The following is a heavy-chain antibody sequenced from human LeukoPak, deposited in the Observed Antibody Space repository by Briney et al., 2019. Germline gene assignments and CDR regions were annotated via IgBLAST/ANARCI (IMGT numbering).Heavy chain of an antibody. J-gene: IGHJ5*02. V-gene: IGHV3-48*01. CDR1: GFMFSSYG. Sequence: GGSLRLSCAASGFMFSSYGMNWVRQAPGRGLEWVSYISSSSPTIYYADSVKGRFTISRDNAKSSVYLEMNSLRAEDTAAYYCARDLATKTQWFGGWTNNWFDPWGQGTLVTVSS. D-gene: IGHD3-10*01. CDR3: ARDLATKTQWFGGWTNNWFDP. CDR2: ISSSSPTI.